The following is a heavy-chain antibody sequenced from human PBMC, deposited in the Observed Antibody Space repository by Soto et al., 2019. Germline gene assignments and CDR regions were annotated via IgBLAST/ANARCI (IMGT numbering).Heavy chain of an antibody. CDR3: ARMAYGDYDGWFDP. CDR1: GFTFSSYA. J-gene: IGHJ5*02. CDR2: ISGSGGST. Sequence: PGGSLRLSCAASGFTFSSYAMSWVRQAPGKGLGWVSAISGSGGSTYYADSVKGRFTISRDNAKNTLYLQMNSLRAEDTAVYYCARMAYGDYDGWFDPWGQGTLVTVSS. V-gene: IGHV3-23*01. D-gene: IGHD4-17*01.